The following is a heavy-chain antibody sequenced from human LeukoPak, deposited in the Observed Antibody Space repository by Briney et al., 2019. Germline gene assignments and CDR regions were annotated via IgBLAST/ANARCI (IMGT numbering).Heavy chain of an antibody. V-gene: IGHV3-21*01. J-gene: IGHJ4*02. D-gene: IGHD1-1*01. CDR2: ISSSSNYI. CDR1: GFTFSSYA. CDR3: ARDRALTTPFDY. Sequence: GGSLRLSCAASGFTFSSYAMSWVRQAPGKGLEWVSRISSSSNYIDHADSVKGRFTISRDNANNSLYLQMNSLRAEDTAVYYRARDRALTTPFDYWGQGTLVTVSS.